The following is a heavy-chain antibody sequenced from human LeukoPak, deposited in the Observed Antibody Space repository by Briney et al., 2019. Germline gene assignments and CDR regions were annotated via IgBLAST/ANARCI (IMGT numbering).Heavy chain of an antibody. CDR1: GHTFTSYA. Sequence: RASVKVSCKAFGHTFTSYAISWVRQAPGQGLEWVGWISAYNGNTNYAQKFQGRVTMTTDTSTSTAYMEVRSLRSDDTAVYYCATRLSGYYDFDYWGQGTLVTVSS. V-gene: IGHV1-18*01. CDR2: ISAYNGNT. D-gene: IGHD3-22*01. CDR3: ATRLSGYYDFDY. J-gene: IGHJ4*02.